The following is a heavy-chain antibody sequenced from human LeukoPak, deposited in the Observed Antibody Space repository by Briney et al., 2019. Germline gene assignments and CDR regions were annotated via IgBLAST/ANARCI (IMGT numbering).Heavy chain of an antibody. CDR2: IYYSGST. D-gene: IGHD3-10*01. CDR3: ARDSFLYGSGIRRWFDP. V-gene: IGHV4-59*01. J-gene: IGHJ5*02. Sequence: SETLSLTCTVSGGSISSYYWSWIRQPPGKGLEWIGYIYYSGSTNYNPSLKSRVTISVDTSKNQFSLKLSSVTAADTAVYYCARDSFLYGSGIRRWFDPWGQGTLVTVSS. CDR1: GGSISSYY.